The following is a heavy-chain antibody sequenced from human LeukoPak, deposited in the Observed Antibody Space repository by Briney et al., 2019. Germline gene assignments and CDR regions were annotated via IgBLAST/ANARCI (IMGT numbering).Heavy chain of an antibody. CDR2: ISSSSSYI. CDR3: ARDPYGSYGAYYYYYMDV. CDR1: GFTFSSYS. D-gene: IGHD1-26*01. Sequence: GGSLRLSCAASGFTFSSYSMNWVRQAPGKGLEWVSSISSSSSYIYYADSVKGRFTISRDNAKSSLYLQMNSLRAEDTAVYYCARDPYGSYGAYYYYYMDVWGKGTTVTISS. V-gene: IGHV3-21*01. J-gene: IGHJ6*03.